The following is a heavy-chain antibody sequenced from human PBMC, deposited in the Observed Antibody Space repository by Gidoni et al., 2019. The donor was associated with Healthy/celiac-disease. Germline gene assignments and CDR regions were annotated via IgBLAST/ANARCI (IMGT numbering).Heavy chain of an antibody. D-gene: IGHD3-10*01. J-gene: IGHJ6*02. Sequence: QVQLQQWGAGLLKPSETLSLTCAVYGGSFSDYYWSWIRQPPGKGLEWIGEINHSGSTNYNPSLKSRVTISVDTSKNQFSLKLTSVTAADTAVYYCAREDRSGSYYNRYYGMDVWGQGTTVTVSS. CDR1: GGSFSDYY. CDR2: INHSGST. V-gene: IGHV4-34*01. CDR3: AREDRSGSYYNRYYGMDV.